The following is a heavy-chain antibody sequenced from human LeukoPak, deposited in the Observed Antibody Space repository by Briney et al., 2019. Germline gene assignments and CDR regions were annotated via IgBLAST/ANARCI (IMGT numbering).Heavy chain of an antibody. CDR3: ARGRSRVLRYFDWLE. CDR2: IIPIFGTA. V-gene: IGHV1-69*13. J-gene: IGHJ4*02. CDR1: GGTFSSYA. D-gene: IGHD3-9*01. Sequence: ASVKVSCKASGGTFSSYAISWVRQAPGQGLEWMGGIIPIFGTANYAQKFQGRVTITADESTSTAYMELSSLGSEDTAVYYCARGRSRVLRYFDWLEWGQGTLVTVSS.